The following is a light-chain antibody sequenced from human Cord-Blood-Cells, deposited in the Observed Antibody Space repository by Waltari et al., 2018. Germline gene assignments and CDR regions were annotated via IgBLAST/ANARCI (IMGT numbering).Light chain of an antibody. CDR2: WAS. CDR1: QSVLFSSNNKNY. CDR3: QQYYSTPRA. J-gene: IGKJ1*01. Sequence: DIVMTQSPDSLAVSLVERAPRNCNSRQSVLFSSNNKNYLAWYQQKPGQPPKLLIYWASTRESGVPDRFSGSGSGTDFTLTISSLQAEDVAVYYCQQYYSTPRAFGQGTKVEIK. V-gene: IGKV4-1*01.